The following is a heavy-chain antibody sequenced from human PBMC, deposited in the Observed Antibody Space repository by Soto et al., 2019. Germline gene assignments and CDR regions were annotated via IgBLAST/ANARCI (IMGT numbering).Heavy chain of an antibody. CDR1: GGSISNSF. V-gene: IGHV4-59*01. J-gene: IGHJ6*02. CDR2: ILYSGVT. D-gene: IGHD3-10*02. Sequence: SETLSLTCTVSGGSISNSFWGWIRQSPGKGLEWIGNILYSGVTNYNPSLESRLTILVDTSKNQFSLKLTSMTAADTGVYFCARAIGLNYGRGALDVWGQGTTVTVSS. CDR3: ARAIGLNYGRGALDV.